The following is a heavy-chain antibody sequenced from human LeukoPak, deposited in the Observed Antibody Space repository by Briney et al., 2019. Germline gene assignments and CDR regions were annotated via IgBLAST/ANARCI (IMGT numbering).Heavy chain of an antibody. Sequence: GGSLRLSCAASGFTFSSYWMHWVRQAPGKGLVWVSRINTDGSSTSYADSVKGRFTISRDNTKNSVYLQMSSLRAEDTAVYYCAREVWGPEYWGQGTLVTVSS. CDR1: GFTFSSYW. J-gene: IGHJ4*02. CDR3: AREVWGPEY. CDR2: INTDGSST. V-gene: IGHV3-74*01. D-gene: IGHD1-14*01.